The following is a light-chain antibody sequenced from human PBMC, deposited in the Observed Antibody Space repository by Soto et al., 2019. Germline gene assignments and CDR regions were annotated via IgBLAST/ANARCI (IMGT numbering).Light chain of an antibody. CDR2: GNS. V-gene: IGLV1-40*01. CDR1: SSNIGACYD. CDR3: QSYDSSLSVV. Sequence: QSVLTQPPSVSGAQAHRVTISCAGSSSNIGACYDVHCHQQLPGTAPKLHIYGNSNRPSRVPDRSSGSKSVTSASLAITGLQAEAEADYYCQSYDSSLSVVFGGGTKLTV. J-gene: IGLJ3*02.